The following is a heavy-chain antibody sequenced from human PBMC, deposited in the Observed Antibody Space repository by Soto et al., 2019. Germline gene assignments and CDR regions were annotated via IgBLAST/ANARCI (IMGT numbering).Heavy chain of an antibody. CDR3: ARQIYDSDTGPNFQYYFDS. J-gene: IGHJ4*02. Sequence: PGESLKISCKGSGYSFAGYWITWVRQKPGKGLEWMGRIDPSDSQAYYSPSFRGHVTISATKSITTVFLQWSSLRASDTAMYYCARQIYDSDTGPNFQYYFDSWGQGTPVTVSS. D-gene: IGHD3-22*01. CDR2: IDPSDSQA. V-gene: IGHV5-10-1*01. CDR1: GYSFAGYW.